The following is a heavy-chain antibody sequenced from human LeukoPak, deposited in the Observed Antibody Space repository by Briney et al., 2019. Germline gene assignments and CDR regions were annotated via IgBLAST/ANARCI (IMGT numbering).Heavy chain of an antibody. J-gene: IGHJ6*03. CDR3: ARAYGSGGVYYYYMDV. CDR1: GGSISTYY. V-gene: IGHV4-59*01. D-gene: IGHD3-10*01. Sequence: PSETLSLTCTVSGGSISTYYWSWTRQPPGKGLEWIGYIYYDGSTNYNPSLKSRVTISVDLSKIQFSLKLSSVTAADTAVYYCARAYGSGGVYYYYMDVWGKGTTVTISS. CDR2: IYYDGST.